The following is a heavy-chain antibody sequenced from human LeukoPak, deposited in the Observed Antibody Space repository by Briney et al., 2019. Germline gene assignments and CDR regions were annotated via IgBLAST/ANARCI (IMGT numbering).Heavy chain of an antibody. Sequence: GESLKISCKGSGYRFTDYWIGWVRQMPGKGLEWMGIIYPGDSDTRYSPSFQGQVTISADKSINTAYLQWSSLKASDTAIYYCARRGEAMDPFDYWGQGTLVTVSS. V-gene: IGHV5-51*01. J-gene: IGHJ4*02. D-gene: IGHD5-18*01. CDR3: ARRGEAMDPFDY. CDR1: GYRFTDYW. CDR2: IYPGDSDT.